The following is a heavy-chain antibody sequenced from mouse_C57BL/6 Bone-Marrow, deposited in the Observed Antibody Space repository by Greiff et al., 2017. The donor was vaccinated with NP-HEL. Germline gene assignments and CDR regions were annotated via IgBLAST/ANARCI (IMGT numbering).Heavy chain of an antibody. J-gene: IGHJ3*01. V-gene: IGHV1-54*01. D-gene: IGHD2-13*01. CDR1: GYAFTNYL. CDR3: ARRLQRSWFAY. Sequence: VKLQESGAELVRPGTSVKVSCKASGYAFTNYLIEWVKQRPGQGLEWIGVINPGSGGTNYNEKFKGKATLTADKSSSTAYMQLSSLTSEDSAVYFCARRLQRSWFAYWGQGTLVTVSA. CDR2: INPGSGGT.